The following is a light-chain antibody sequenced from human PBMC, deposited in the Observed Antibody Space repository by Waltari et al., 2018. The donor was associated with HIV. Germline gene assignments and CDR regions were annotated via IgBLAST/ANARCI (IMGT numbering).Light chain of an antibody. CDR1: QSVSSN. CDR2: GAS. J-gene: IGKJ2*01. CDR3: QQYNNWPT. V-gene: IGKV3-15*01. Sequence: EIVMTQSPGTLSLSPGERATLSCRTSQSVSSNLAWYQHKPGQAPRLLIYGASTRATDIPARFSGSGSGTEFTLTISSLQSEDFAVYFCQQYNNWPTFGQGTKLEIK.